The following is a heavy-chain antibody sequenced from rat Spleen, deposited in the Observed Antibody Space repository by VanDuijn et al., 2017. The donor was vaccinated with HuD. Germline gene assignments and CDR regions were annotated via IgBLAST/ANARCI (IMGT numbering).Heavy chain of an antibody. V-gene: IGHV2-30*01. CDR1: GFSLTSYN. J-gene: IGHJ2*01. Sequence: QVQLKESGPGLVQPSQTLSLTCTVSGFSLTSYNVHWVRQSTGKGLEWMGMIWTGGSTDYNSGFKSRLRISRDTSKSQVFLKINSLQTEDTAIYYCTRTGITSFDYWGQGVMVTVSS. CDR3: TRTGITSFDY. CDR2: IWTGGST. D-gene: IGHD1-4*01.